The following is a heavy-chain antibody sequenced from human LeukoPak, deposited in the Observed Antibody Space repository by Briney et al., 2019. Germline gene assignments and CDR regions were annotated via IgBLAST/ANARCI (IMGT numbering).Heavy chain of an antibody. V-gene: IGHV3-66*01. Sequence: GGSLRLSCAASGFTVSSNYKSWVRQAPGKGLEWVSVIYSGGSTYYADSVKGRFTISRDNSKNTLYLQMNSLRAEDTAVYYCAREAPFAAAGRRYFDYWGQGTLVTVSS. J-gene: IGHJ4*02. CDR1: GFTVSSNY. D-gene: IGHD6-13*01. CDR3: AREAPFAAAGRRYFDY. CDR2: IYSGGST.